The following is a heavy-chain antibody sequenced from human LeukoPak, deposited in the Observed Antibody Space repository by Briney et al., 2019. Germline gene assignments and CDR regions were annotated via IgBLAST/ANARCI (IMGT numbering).Heavy chain of an antibody. Sequence: SETLSPTCTVSGDSISSYYWSWIRRPPGKGLEWIGYIYYSGSTNYNPSLKSRVTISVDTPKNQFSLKLSSVTAADTAVYYCASGGYNYWGQGTLVTVSS. D-gene: IGHD1-1*01. CDR1: GDSISSYY. CDR2: IYYSGST. J-gene: IGHJ4*02. V-gene: IGHV4-59*01. CDR3: ASGGYNY.